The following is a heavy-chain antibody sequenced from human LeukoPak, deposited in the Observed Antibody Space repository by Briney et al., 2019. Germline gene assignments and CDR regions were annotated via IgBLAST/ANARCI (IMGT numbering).Heavy chain of an antibody. CDR1: EFTFNNYA. V-gene: IGHV3-23*01. J-gene: IGHJ6*03. CDR3: AKVRSSAYYPNDMDV. D-gene: IGHD3-22*01. CDR2: ISGRGGIT. Sequence: GGSLRLSCAASEFTFNNYAVSWVRQAPGQGLEWVSTISGRGGITYYADSVKGRFTISRDNSKNTLFLQMNSLTAEDTAVYYCAKVRSSAYYPNDMDVWGKGTKVTV.